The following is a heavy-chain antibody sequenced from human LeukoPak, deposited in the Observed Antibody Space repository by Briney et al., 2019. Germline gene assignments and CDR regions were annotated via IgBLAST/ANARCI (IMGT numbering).Heavy chain of an antibody. Sequence: PPETLSLTRTVSSGSISSSSHYGGWTRHPPEKWREWIGTIYYSGSTNYNPSLKSPVTISEDPSKNQSSLRLSSVTPADPAMYYRGSLFFYYSYMDSWGKGTTVTVSS. CDR2: IYYSGST. V-gene: IGHV4-39*01. CDR3: GSLFFYYSYMDS. J-gene: IGHJ6*03. CDR1: SGSISSSSHY. D-gene: IGHD3-10*02.